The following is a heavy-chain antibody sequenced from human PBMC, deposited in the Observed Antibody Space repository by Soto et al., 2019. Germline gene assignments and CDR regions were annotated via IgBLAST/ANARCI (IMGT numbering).Heavy chain of an antibody. V-gene: IGHV3-23*01. Sequence: EVQLLESGGGLVQPGGSLRLSCAASGFTFSSYAMSWVRQAPGKGLEWVSAISGSGGGTYYADSVKGRFTISRDNSKNTLYLQMNSLRADDTAVYYCAKDRGYYPSGMDVWGQGTTVTVSS. CDR1: GFTFSSYA. CDR2: ISGSGGGT. J-gene: IGHJ6*02. D-gene: IGHD3-10*01. CDR3: AKDRGYYPSGMDV.